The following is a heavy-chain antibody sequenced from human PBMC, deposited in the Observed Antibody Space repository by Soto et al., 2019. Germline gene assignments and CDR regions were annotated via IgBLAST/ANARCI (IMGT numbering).Heavy chain of an antibody. V-gene: IGHV4-31*02. CDR1: GDSMATGGHY. CDR2: VYYSGAT. Sequence: PSETLSLTCTVSGDSMATGGHYYNWIRQVPGKGLEWIGYVYYSGATHYTPSLRARATISRDTSKNQFSLRLISVTAADTALYYRARDKHLQPTVWGFWGQGIPVTLAS. CDR3: ARDKHLQPTVWGF. D-gene: IGHD3-16*01. J-gene: IGHJ4*02.